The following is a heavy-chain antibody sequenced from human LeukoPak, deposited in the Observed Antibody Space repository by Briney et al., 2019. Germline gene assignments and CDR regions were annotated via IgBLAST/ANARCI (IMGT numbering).Heavy chain of an antibody. D-gene: IGHD4-11*01. J-gene: IGHJ4*02. CDR3: ARDLYSNYPFDY. Sequence: YADSVKGRFTISRDNAKNSLYLQMNNLRAEDTAVYYCARDLYSNYPFDYWGQGTLVTVSS. V-gene: IGHV3-11*06.